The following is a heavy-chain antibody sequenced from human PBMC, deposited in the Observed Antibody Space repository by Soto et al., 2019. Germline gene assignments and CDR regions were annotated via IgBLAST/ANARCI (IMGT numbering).Heavy chain of an antibody. D-gene: IGHD2-15*01. CDR1: GFTFSDFY. CDR2: ISGSGGST. Sequence: GGSLRLSCAASGFTFSDFYMSWIRQAPGKGLDWVSAISGSGGSTYYADSVKGRFTISRDNSKNTLYLQMNSLRAEDTAVYYCAKTLGGLIVVVAATAWFDPWGQGTLVTVSS. J-gene: IGHJ5*02. V-gene: IGHV3-23*01. CDR3: AKTLGGLIVVVAATAWFDP.